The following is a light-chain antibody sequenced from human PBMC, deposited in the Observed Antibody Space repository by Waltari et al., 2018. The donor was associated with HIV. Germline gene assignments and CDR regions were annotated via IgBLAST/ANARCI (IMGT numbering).Light chain of an antibody. CDR3: VAWDDSLGGVV. Sequence: SVLTQPPSASGTPGQRVPISCSGSTSHPGSTSVFWYQHLPGTAPKPLIHRNNQRPSGVPDRFSGSTSGTSASLAISGLRSEDEAEYYCVAWDDSLGGVVFGGGTKVAVL. V-gene: IGLV1-47*01. CDR1: TSHPGSTS. J-gene: IGLJ2*01. CDR2: RNN.